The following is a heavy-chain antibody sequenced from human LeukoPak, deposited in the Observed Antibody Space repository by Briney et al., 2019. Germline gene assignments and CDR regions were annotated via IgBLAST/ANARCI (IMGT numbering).Heavy chain of an antibody. J-gene: IGHJ4*02. CDR1: GFTFSSYA. D-gene: IGHD5-18*01. V-gene: IGHV3-23*01. CDR3: AKTYRDYFDY. Sequence: PGGSLRLSCAASGFTFSSYAMSWVRQAPGKGLEWISAISASGASTFYADSVKGRFTISRDNAKNTVSLQLNSLRAEDTAIYYCAKTYRDYFDYWGRGTLVTVSS. CDR2: ISASGAST.